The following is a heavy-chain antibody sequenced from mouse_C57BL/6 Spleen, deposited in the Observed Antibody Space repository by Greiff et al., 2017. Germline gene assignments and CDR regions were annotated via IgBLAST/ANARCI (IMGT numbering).Heavy chain of an antibody. D-gene: IGHD2-1*01. J-gene: IGHJ4*01. Sequence: EVQLVESVAELVRPGASVKLSCTASGFNIKNTYMHWVKQRPEQGLEWIGRIDPANGNTKYAPKFQGKATITADTSSNTAYLQLSSLTSEDTAIXYCARDGYGNYRYYAMDYWGQGTSVTVSS. CDR1: GFNIKNTY. CDR3: ARDGYGNYRYYAMDY. CDR2: IDPANGNT. V-gene: IGHV14-3*01.